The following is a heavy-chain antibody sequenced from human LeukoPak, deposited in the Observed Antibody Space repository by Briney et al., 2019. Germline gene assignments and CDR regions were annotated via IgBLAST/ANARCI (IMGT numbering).Heavy chain of an antibody. J-gene: IGHJ1*01. CDR3: ATQRYYDSSGYSSLEYFQH. D-gene: IGHD3-22*01. CDR1: GGTFSSYA. Sequence: SVKVSCKASGGTFSSYAISWVRQAPGQGLEWMGRIIPILGIANYAQKFQGRVTITADRSTSTAYMELSSLRSEDTAVYYCATQRYYDSSGYSSLEYFQHWGQGTLVTVSS. CDR2: IIPILGIA. V-gene: IGHV1-69*04.